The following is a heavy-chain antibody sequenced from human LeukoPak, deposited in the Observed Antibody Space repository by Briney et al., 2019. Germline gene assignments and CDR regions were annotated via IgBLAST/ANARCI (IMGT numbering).Heavy chain of an antibody. CDR1: GFTFSDSA. Sequence: GGSLRLSCAASGFTFSDSAMHWVRQAPGKGLQWVAIISYDGSNKFYTDSVKGRFTISRDNSKNTLYLQMNSLRAEDTAVYYCARSPHYNDFWSGSYYFDYWGQGTLVTVSS. V-gene: IGHV3-30*04. CDR3: ARSPHYNDFWSGSYYFDY. CDR2: ISYDGSNK. D-gene: IGHD3-3*01. J-gene: IGHJ4*02.